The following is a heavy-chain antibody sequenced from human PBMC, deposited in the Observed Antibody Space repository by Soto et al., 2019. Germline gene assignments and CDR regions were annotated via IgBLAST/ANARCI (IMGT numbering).Heavy chain of an antibody. V-gene: IGHV1-2*02. CDR3: ARDRYSSSFARH. CDR2: INPNSGGT. Sequence: GGSVKVSCKASGYTFTGYYMHWVRQAPGQGLEWMGWINPNSGGTNYAQKFQGRVTMTRDTSISTAYMELSRLRSDDTAVYYCARDRYSSSFARHWGQGTLVTVSS. D-gene: IGHD6-6*01. J-gene: IGHJ1*01. CDR1: GYTFTGYY.